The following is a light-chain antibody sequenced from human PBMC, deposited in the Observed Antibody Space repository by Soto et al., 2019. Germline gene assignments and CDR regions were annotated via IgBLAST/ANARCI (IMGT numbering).Light chain of an antibody. CDR2: GAS. CDR3: QQYDNWPSAT. V-gene: IGKV3-15*01. Sequence: EIVLTQSPGTLSLSPGERATLSCRASQSVSSSYLAWYQQKPGQAPRLLIYGASTRDTDIPARFSGSGSGTEFTLTISSLQSEDFAVYYCQQYDNWPSATFGQGTKVEIK. J-gene: IGKJ1*01. CDR1: QSVSSSY.